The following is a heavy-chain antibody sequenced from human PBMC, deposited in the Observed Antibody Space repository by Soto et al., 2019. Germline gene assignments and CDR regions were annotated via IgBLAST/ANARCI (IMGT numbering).Heavy chain of an antibody. J-gene: IGHJ5*02. CDR1: AFTFSSYS. CDR2: ISSSSSYI. V-gene: IGHV3-21*01. CDR3: ARGVAVAGTIWFDP. D-gene: IGHD6-19*01. Sequence: GGSLRLSCSASAFTFSSYSMNWVRQAPGKGLEWVSSISSSSSYIYYADSVKGRFTISRDNDKNSLYLQMNSLRAEDTAVYYCARGVAVAGTIWFDPWGQGTLVTVSS.